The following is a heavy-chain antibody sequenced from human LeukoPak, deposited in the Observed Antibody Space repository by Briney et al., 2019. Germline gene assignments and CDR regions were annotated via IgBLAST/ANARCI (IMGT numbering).Heavy chain of an antibody. CDR1: GHTLTELS. Sequence: ASVKVSCKVSGHTLTELSMHWVRQAPGKGLEWMGGFDPEDGETIYAQKFQGRVTMTEDTSTDTAYMELSSLRSEDTAVYYCATWYRFYYYYYYGMDVWGQGTTVTVSS. V-gene: IGHV1-24*01. CDR2: FDPEDGET. D-gene: IGHD6-13*01. J-gene: IGHJ6*02. CDR3: ATWYRFYYYYYYGMDV.